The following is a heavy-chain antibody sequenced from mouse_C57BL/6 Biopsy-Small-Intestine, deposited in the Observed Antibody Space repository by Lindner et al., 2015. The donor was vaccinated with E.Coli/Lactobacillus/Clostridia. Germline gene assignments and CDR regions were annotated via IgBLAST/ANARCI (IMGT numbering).Heavy chain of an antibody. CDR1: GYSFTDYY. D-gene: IGHD1-1*02. J-gene: IGHJ4*01. V-gene: IGHV1-19*01. CDR2: INPNRGGT. CDR3: ARERVYYGGDSGAFDF. Sequence: SVKVSCKASGYSFTDYYMHWVRQAPGRGLEWMGWINPNRGGTSSALKFQGRLTMTRDTSVSTAYLEVSSLRSDDTAVYYCARERVYYGGDSGAFDFWGQGTLVTVSS.